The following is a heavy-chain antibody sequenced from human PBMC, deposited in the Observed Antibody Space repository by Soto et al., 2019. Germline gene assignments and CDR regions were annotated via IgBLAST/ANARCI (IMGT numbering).Heavy chain of an antibody. D-gene: IGHD1-7*01. J-gene: IGHJ4*02. CDR3: ARDNWNSI. V-gene: IGHV3-74*01. Sequence: GGPLRPSCTALVLAFSTCWMHWVRQAPGKGVVLVSRIKSDGSTTTYADSVKGRFTISRDNAKKTLYLQMNSLRAEDTAVYYCARDNWNSIWGQGTLVTVSS. CDR1: VLAFSTCW. CDR2: IKSDGSTT.